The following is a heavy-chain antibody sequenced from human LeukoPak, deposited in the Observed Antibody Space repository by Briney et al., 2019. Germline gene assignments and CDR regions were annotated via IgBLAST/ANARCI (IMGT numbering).Heavy chain of an antibody. CDR3: ARGGEGMGYYYYGMDV. V-gene: IGHV4-34*01. CDR1: GGAFSGYY. J-gene: IGHJ6*02. CDR2: INHSGST. D-gene: IGHD3-10*01. Sequence: LETLCLTCAVYGGAFSGYYWGWIREPPGKGLEWIGEINHSGSTNYNPSLKSRVTISVDTSKNQFSLKLSSATAADTAVYYCARGGEGMGYYYYGMDVWGQGTTVTVSS.